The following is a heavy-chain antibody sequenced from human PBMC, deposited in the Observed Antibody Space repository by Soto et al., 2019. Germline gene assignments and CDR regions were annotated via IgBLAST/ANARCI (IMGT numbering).Heavy chain of an antibody. CDR1: GFTFSSYS. D-gene: IGHD3-22*01. J-gene: IGHJ5*02. Sequence: GGSLRLSCAASGFTFSSYSMNWVRQAPGKGLIWVSSISGTGGSTYYADSVKGRFTISRDNSKDTLYLQMNSLRAEDTAVYYCARDGLPLVVMYWFDPWGQGTLVTVSS. CDR2: ISGTGGST. V-gene: IGHV3-23*01. CDR3: ARDGLPLVVMYWFDP.